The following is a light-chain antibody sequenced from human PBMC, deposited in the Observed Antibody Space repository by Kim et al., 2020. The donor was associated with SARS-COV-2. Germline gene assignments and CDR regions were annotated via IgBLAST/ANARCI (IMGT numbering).Light chain of an antibody. V-gene: IGLV1-44*01. CDR3: AAWDDSLSGRV. CDR2: TDN. J-gene: IGLJ3*02. Sequence: QSVLTQPPSASGTPGQRVTISCSGSRSNIGSNTVNWYQHLPGTAPKVLMYTDNERPSGVPDRFSGSKSGTSASLVISALQSEDEADYYCAAWDDSLSGRVFGGGTQRTVL. CDR1: RSNIGSNT.